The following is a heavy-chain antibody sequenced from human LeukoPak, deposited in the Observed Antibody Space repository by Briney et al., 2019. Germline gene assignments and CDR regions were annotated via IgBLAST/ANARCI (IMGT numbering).Heavy chain of an antibody. D-gene: IGHD2-2*01. V-gene: IGHV3-30*02. Sequence: GGSLRLSRAASGFTFSSYGMHWVRQAPGKGLEWVAFIRYDGSNKYYADSVKGRFTISRDNSKNTLYLQMNSLRAEDTAVYYCAKDGRGRYCSSTSCYVFDYWGQGTLVTVSS. CDR2: IRYDGSNK. CDR3: AKDGRGRYCSSTSCYVFDY. J-gene: IGHJ4*02. CDR1: GFTFSSYG.